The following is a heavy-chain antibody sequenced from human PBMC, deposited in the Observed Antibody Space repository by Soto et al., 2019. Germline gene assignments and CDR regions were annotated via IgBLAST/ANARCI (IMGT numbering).Heavy chain of an antibody. Sequence: ASMKVSYIASGYTCNYYVISWMPEATGPGVEWMGWISAYKCNKNQAQKPQGRVTMTTDTPTGTAYMELRSLRSDDTAVYYCARAYSGSYCDYWGQGTLVTVSS. CDR1: GYTCNYYV. J-gene: IGHJ4*02. CDR2: ISAYKCNK. CDR3: ARAYSGSYCDY. D-gene: IGHD1-26*01. V-gene: IGHV1-18*01.